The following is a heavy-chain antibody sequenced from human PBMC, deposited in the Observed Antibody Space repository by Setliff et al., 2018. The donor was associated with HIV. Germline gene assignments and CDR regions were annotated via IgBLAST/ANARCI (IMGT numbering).Heavy chain of an antibody. CDR1: GYIFSTSG. CDR2: INIKNGNT. CDR3: ARKYTGGPLDY. D-gene: IGHD6-19*01. V-gene: IGHV1-18*01. J-gene: IGHJ4*02. Sequence: ASVKVSCKASGYIFSTSGISWVRQAPGQGLEWMGWINIKNGNTNYGQKLQGRVTMTTDTSTSTAYMELRSLRSDDTAMYYCARKYTGGPLDYWGQGTLVTVSS.